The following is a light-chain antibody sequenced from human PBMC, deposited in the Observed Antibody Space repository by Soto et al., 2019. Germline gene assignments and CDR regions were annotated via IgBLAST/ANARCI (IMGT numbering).Light chain of an antibody. CDR2: GAS. V-gene: IGKV3-20*01. Sequence: MVSMKTSGTLPLSKEERATLSCRASQSVSSSYLAWYQQKPGQAPRLLIYGASSRATGIPDRFSGSGSGTDFTHTISRLEPEDFAVYYCQQYGSSPRTFGHGTKVDIK. CDR3: QQYGSSPRT. J-gene: IGKJ1*01. CDR1: QSVSSSY.